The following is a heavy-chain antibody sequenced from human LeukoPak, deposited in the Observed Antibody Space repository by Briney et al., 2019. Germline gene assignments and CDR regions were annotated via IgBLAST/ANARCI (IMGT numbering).Heavy chain of an antibody. J-gene: IGHJ4*02. CDR2: INPNSGGT. CDR3: ARDWDSGYDSFDY. CDR1: GYTFTGYY. V-gene: IGHV1-2*02. D-gene: IGHD5-12*01. Sequence: ASVKVSCKASGYTFTGYYMHWVRQAPGQGLELMGWINPNSGGTNYAQKFQGRVSMTRDTSISTAYMELSRLRSDDTAVYYCARDWDSGYDSFDYWGQGTMVTVSS.